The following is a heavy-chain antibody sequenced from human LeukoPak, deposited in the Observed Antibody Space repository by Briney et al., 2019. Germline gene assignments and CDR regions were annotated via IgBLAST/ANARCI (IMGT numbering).Heavy chain of an antibody. CDR1: GGSISSTIYY. D-gene: IGHD1-26*01. Sequence: KPSETLSLACTVSGGSISSTIYYWGWIRQPPGKGLEWIGSIYYSGSTYYNPSLKSRVTMSLDESSNQLSLNLTSVTAADTAIYYCSRESGAFCPFGYWGQGTLVIVPS. J-gene: IGHJ4*02. CDR3: SRESGAFCPFGY. V-gene: IGHV4-39*07. CDR2: IYYSGST.